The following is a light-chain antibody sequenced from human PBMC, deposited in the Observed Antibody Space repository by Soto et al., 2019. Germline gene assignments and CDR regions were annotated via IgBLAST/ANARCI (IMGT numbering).Light chain of an antibody. CDR3: TSFAGTNNFVV. V-gene: IGLV2-8*01. J-gene: IGLJ2*01. Sequence: QSVLTQPASVSGSPGQSITISCTGTSSDVGLYNYVSWYQQHPGKAPKLMIYDVTKRPSGVPDRFSGSKSGNTASLTVSGLQAEDEADYYCTSFAGTNNFVVFGGGTKLTVL. CDR2: DVT. CDR1: SSDVGLYNY.